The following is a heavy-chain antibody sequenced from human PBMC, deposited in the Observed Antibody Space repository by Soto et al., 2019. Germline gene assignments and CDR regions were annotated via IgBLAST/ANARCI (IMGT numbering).Heavy chain of an antibody. CDR2: INHSGST. V-gene: IGHV4-34*01. Sequence: SSETLSLTCAVYGGSFSGYCWSWIRQPPGKGLEWIGEINHSGSTNYNPSLKSRVTISVDTSKNQFSLKLSSVTAADTAVYYCARVRSTRVLSRYYFSAFDIWGQGTLVTVSS. CDR3: ARVRSTRVLSRYYFSAFDI. CDR1: GGSFSGYC. J-gene: IGHJ3*02. D-gene: IGHD3-22*01.